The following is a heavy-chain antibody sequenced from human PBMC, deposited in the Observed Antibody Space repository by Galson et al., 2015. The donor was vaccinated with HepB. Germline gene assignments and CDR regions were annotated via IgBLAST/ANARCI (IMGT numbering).Heavy chain of an antibody. D-gene: IGHD2-2*01. J-gene: IGHJ6*02. CDR2: IKSKTDGGTT. Sequence: SLRLSCAASGFTFSNAWMNWVRQAPGKGLEWVGRIKSKTDGGTTDYAAPVKGRFTISRDDSKNTLYLQMNSLKTEDTAVYYCTTDIVVVPAAIDYGMDVWGQGTTVTVSS. CDR1: GFTFSNAW. CDR3: TTDIVVVPAAIDYGMDV. V-gene: IGHV3-15*07.